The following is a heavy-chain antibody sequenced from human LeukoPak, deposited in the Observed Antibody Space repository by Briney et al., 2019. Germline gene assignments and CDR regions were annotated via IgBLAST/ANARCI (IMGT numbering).Heavy chain of an antibody. V-gene: IGHV4-31*11. J-gene: IGHJ4*02. CDR3: ARDVPDYYDSSGYYLDY. CDR2: IYYSGST. CDR1: GGSFSGFY. D-gene: IGHD3-22*01. Sequence: SETLSLTCAVYGGSFSGFYWTWIRQHPGKGLEWIGYIYYSGSTYYNPSLKSRVTISVDTSKNQFSLKPSSVTAADTAVYYCARDVPDYYDSSGYYLDYWGQGTLVTVSS.